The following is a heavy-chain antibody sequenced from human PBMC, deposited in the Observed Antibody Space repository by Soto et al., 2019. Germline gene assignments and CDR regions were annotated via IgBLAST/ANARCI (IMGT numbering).Heavy chain of an antibody. Sequence: KPPATLSLTCTVSGDSVISVGFNCSCLRRPAGKGLEWIGYIYNGGSTYYRPSLESRMHMSLDATRNHYSLRLASVTAADTAVYFCARAPVCLDTISYFDYWGQGKLVTVSS. CDR2: IYNGGST. CDR1: GDSVISVGFN. J-gene: IGHJ4*02. D-gene: IGHD2-15*01. CDR3: ARAPVCLDTISYFDY. V-gene: IGHV4-30-4*01.